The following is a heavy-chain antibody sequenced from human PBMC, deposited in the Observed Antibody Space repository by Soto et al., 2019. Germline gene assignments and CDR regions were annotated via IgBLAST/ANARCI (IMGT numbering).Heavy chain of an antibody. CDR3: ARDRGYDFWSGYYAY. CDR1: GYSISSGYY. CDR2: IYHSGST. J-gene: IGHJ4*02. D-gene: IGHD3-3*01. Sequence: SETLSLTCAVSGYSISSGYYWGWIRQPPGKGLEWIGTIYHSGSTYYNPSLKSRVTISVDTSKNQFSLKLSSVTAADTAMYYCARDRGYDFWSGYYAYWGQGTLVTVSS. V-gene: IGHV4-38-2*02.